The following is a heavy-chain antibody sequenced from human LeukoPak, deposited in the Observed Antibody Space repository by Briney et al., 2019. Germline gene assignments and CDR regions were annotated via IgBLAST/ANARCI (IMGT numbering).Heavy chain of an antibody. Sequence: ASVKVSCKASGYTFTGYYMHWVRQAPGQGLEWMGWISAYNGNTNYAQRLQGRVTMTTDTPSGTVYMEMRNLRSDDTAVYFCARGGHYDFWSGPPDYWGQGTQVTVSS. CDR3: ARGGHYDFWSGPPDY. CDR2: ISAYNGNT. CDR1: GYTFTGYY. J-gene: IGHJ4*02. D-gene: IGHD3-3*01. V-gene: IGHV1-18*04.